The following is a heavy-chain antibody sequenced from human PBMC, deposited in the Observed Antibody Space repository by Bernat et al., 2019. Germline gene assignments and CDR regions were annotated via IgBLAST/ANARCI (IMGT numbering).Heavy chain of an antibody. Sequence: QLQLQESGPGLVKPSETLSLTCTVSGGSISSSSYYWGWIRQPPGKGLEWIGSIYYSGSTYYNPSLKSRVTISVDTSKNQFSLKLSYVTAADTAVYYCARHREQWLVRPLSFDYWGQGTLVTVSS. CDR3: ARHREQWLVRPLSFDY. J-gene: IGHJ4*02. CDR1: GGSISSSSYY. CDR2: IYYSGST. D-gene: IGHD6-19*01. V-gene: IGHV4-39*01.